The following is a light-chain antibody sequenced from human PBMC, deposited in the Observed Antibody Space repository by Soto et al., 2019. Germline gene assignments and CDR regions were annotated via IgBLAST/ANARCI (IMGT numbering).Light chain of an antibody. V-gene: IGKV3-15*01. Sequence: EIVMTQSPATLSVSPGERATLSCRARQSVSNNLAWYQQKPGQGPWLLMYGASTRATGIPARFSGSGSGTAFTLTISSLQSEDSAVYYCQQYNEWPLTFGPGTKLDIK. CDR2: GAS. CDR1: QSVSNN. J-gene: IGKJ3*01. CDR3: QQYNEWPLT.